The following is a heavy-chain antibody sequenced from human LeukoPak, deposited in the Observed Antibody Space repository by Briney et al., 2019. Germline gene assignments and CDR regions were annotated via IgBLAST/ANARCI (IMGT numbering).Heavy chain of an antibody. D-gene: IGHD5-24*01. Sequence: GGSLRLSCAASGFTISSYAMHWVRQAPGKGLEWVAVISYDGSNKYYADSVKGRFTISRDNSKNTLYLQMNSLRAEDTAVYYCARDREVATMRNWFDPWGQGTLVTVSS. CDR1: GFTISSYA. CDR3: ARDREVATMRNWFDP. CDR2: ISYDGSNK. V-gene: IGHV3-30*04. J-gene: IGHJ5*02.